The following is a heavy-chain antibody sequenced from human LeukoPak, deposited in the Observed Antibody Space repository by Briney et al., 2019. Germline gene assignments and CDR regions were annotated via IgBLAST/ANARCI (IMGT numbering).Heavy chain of an antibody. D-gene: IGHD3-22*01. CDR3: AREGTGVYYYDSSGLFDY. CDR2: INPSGGST. Sequence: ASVKVSCKASGYTFTSYYMHWVRQAPGQGLEWMGIINPSGGSTSYAQKFQGRVTMTRDTSTSTVYMELSSLRSGDTAVYYCAREGTGVYYYDSSGLFDYWGQGTLVTVSS. V-gene: IGHV1-46*01. J-gene: IGHJ4*02. CDR1: GYTFTSYY.